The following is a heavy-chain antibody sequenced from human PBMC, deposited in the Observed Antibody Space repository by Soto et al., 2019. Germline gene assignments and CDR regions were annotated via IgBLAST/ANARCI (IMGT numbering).Heavy chain of an antibody. J-gene: IGHJ6*02. V-gene: IGHV3-48*03. Sequence: QPGGSLRLSCAASGFTFSSYEMNWVRQAPGKGLEWVSYISSSGSTIYYADSVKGRFTISRDNAKNSLYLQMNSLRAEDTAVYYCARDVWGYYDSSGPPNDYYYGMDVWGQGXTVTVYS. CDR1: GFTFSSYE. CDR3: ARDVWGYYDSSGPPNDYYYGMDV. CDR2: ISSSGSTI. D-gene: IGHD3-22*01.